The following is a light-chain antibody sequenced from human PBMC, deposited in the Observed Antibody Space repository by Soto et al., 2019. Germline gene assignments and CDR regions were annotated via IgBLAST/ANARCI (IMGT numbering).Light chain of an antibody. CDR1: SSNVGSYKL. Sequence: QSALTQPAYVSGSPGQSITISCTGNSSNVGSYKLVYWYQQHPGKAPQLMIFEVNKRPSGVSNRVSGSKSGNTASLTISGLKVEDDADYYCCASGGSPTYVFGAGSQVTVL. CDR2: EVN. J-gene: IGLJ1*01. CDR3: CASGGSPTYV. V-gene: IGLV2-23*02.